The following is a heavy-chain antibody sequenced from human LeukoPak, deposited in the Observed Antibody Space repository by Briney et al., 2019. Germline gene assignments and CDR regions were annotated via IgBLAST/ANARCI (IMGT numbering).Heavy chain of an antibody. CDR3: ARVSYSSSWYPGGYMDV. Sequence: SETLSLTCTVSGGSISSSSYYWGWIRQPPGKGLEWIGSIYYSGSTYYNPSLKSRVTISVDTSKNQFSLKLSSVTAADTAVYYCARVSYSSSWYPGGYMDVWGKGTTVTVSS. CDR2: IYYSGST. V-gene: IGHV4-39*07. J-gene: IGHJ6*03. D-gene: IGHD6-13*01. CDR1: GGSISSSSYY.